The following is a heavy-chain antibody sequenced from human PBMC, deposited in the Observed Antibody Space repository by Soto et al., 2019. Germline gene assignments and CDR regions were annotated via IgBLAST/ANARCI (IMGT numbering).Heavy chain of an antibody. CDR1: GGTFGSYT. D-gene: IGHD2-15*01. J-gene: IGHJ6*02. Sequence: SVKVSCKASGGTFGSYTISWVRQAPGQGLEWMGRIIPILGIANYAQKFQGRVTITADKSTSTAYMELSSLRSEDTAVYYCARDTKLVAATLGHYYYGMDVWGQGTTVTVSS. CDR3: ARDTKLVAATLGHYYYGMDV. CDR2: IIPILGIA. V-gene: IGHV1-69*04.